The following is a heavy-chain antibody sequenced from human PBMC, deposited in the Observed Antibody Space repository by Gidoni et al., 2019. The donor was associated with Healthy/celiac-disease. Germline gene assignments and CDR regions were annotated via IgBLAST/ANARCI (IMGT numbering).Heavy chain of an antibody. CDR1: VFTVISNY. CDR3: AREVFYDYVWGSDRYFDY. Sequence: EVQLVESGGGLVQPGGSLRLSCAAYVFTVISNYMSWVRQAPGKGLEWVSVMYSGGSTYYADSVKGRFTISRDNSKNTLYLQMNSLRAEDTAVYYCAREVFYDYVWGSDRYFDYWGQGTLVTVSS. CDR2: MYSGGST. D-gene: IGHD3-16*02. J-gene: IGHJ4*02. V-gene: IGHV3-66*02.